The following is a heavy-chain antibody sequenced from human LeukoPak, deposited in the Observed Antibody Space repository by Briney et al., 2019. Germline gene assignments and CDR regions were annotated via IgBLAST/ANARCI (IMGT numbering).Heavy chain of an antibody. V-gene: IGHV3-30*02. D-gene: IGHD4-23*01. CDR2: IRYDGSNK. CDR3: AKDYGGNYTPRFDY. CDR1: GFTFSSYG. Sequence: PGGSLRLSCAASGFTFSSYGMHWVRQAPGKGLEWVAFIRYDGSNKYYADSVKDRFTISRDNSKNTLYLQMNSLRAEDTAVYYCAKDYGGNYTPRFDYWGQGTLVTVSS. J-gene: IGHJ4*02.